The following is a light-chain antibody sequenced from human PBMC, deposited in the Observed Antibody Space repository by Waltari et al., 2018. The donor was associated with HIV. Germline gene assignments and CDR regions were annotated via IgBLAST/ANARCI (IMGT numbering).Light chain of an antibody. J-gene: IGLJ2*01. CDR3: CSYAGSSTFEV. V-gene: IGLV2-23*02. CDR2: EVS. Sequence: QSALTQPASVSGSPGQSITISCTGTSSDVGSYNLVSWYQQHPGTAPRLMIYEVSKRPAGVSNRCSGSKSGNTASLTISGLQAEDEADYYCCSYAGSSTFEVFGGGTKLTVL. CDR1: SSDVGSYNL.